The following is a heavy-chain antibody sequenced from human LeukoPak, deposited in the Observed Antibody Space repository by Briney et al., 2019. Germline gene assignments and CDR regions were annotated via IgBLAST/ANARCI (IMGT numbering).Heavy chain of an antibody. CDR1: GFAFNDFA. J-gene: IGHJ4*02. CDR3: SRNGLVDFDY. Sequence: GGSLRLSCTTSGFAFNDFAMRWVRQPAGKGLEWVGFIRRRACGGAAEYAASVKGRFIISRDDSKGIAYLQMNSLKTEDTAVYYCSRNGLVDFDYWGQGSRVIVSP. V-gene: IGHV3-49*04. CDR2: IRRRACGGAA.